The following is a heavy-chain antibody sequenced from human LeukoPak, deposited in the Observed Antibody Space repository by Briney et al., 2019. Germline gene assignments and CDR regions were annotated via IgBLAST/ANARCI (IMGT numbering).Heavy chain of an antibody. CDR1: GYSFTSNV. CDR3: ARDPI. V-gene: IGHV1-2*02. Sequence: ASVKVSCKASGYSFTSNVISWVRQAPGQGLEWMGWINPNSGGTNYAQKFQGRVTMTRDTSISTAHMELSRLRSDDTAVYYCARDPIWGQGTMVTVSS. J-gene: IGHJ3*02. CDR2: INPNSGGT.